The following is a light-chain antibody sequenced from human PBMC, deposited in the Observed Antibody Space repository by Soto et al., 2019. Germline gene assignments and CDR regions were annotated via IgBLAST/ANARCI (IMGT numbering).Light chain of an antibody. J-gene: IGKJ5*01. V-gene: IGKV3-11*01. CDR2: DAS. Sequence: EIVLTQSPATLSFSPVEIATLSCRASQSVSSYLAWYQQKPGQAPRLLIYDASNRATGIPARFSGSGSGTDFTLTISSLEPEDFAVYYCQKRSNWPINCGQGTRREIK. CDR3: QKRSNWPIN. CDR1: QSVSSY.